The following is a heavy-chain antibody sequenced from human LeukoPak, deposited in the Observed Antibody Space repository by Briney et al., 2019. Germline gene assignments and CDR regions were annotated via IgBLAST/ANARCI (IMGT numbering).Heavy chain of an antibody. CDR3: AREGEYCSSTSCYTHLYYYGMDV. Sequence: ASVKVPCKASGYTFTSYDINWVRQATGQGLEWMGWMNPNSGNTGYAQKFQGRVTMTRNTSISTAYMELSSLRSEDTAVYYCAREGEYCSSTSCYTHLYYYGMDVWGQGTTVTVSS. V-gene: IGHV1-8*01. J-gene: IGHJ6*02. CDR2: MNPNSGNT. D-gene: IGHD2-2*02. CDR1: GYTFTSYD.